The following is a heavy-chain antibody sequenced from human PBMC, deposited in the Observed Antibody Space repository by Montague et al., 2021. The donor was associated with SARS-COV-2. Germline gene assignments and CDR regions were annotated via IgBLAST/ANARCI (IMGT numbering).Heavy chain of an antibody. D-gene: IGHD2-21*02. J-gene: IGHJ2*01. CDR3: VRDGGDDKHDWWFDL. Sequence: SLRLSCAASGFNFPRYCMHWVRQSPGQGLEWVARICDGVRRISYADSERDRFTVSRDNAKNTLSLLMNNLSGEDTAVYYCVRDGGDDKHDWWFDLWGRGTHVSVSS. CDR1: GFNFPRYC. V-gene: IGHV3-74*01. CDR2: ICDGVRRI.